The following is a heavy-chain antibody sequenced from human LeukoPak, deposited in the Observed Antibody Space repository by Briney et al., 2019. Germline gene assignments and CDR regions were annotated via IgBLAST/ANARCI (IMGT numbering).Heavy chain of an antibody. V-gene: IGHV3-23*01. D-gene: IGHD2-8*02. CDR1: GFTFSSYS. CDR3: AKKESILPGGDYFDS. Sequence: PGGSLRLSCAASGFTFSSYSMTWVRRTPGKGLEWVSIISSGGGATFYADSVKGRFTISRGNSKNTLYLQMNSLRTEDTALYYCAKKESILPGGDYFDSWGQGTQVTVSS. J-gene: IGHJ4*02. CDR2: ISSGGGAT.